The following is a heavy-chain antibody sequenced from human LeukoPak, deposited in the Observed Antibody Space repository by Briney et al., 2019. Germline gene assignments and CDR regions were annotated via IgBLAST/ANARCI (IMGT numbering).Heavy chain of an antibody. CDR3: ARVPYYYGSGSYSRGNWFDP. Sequence: SETLSLTCAVYGGSFSGYYWSWIRQPPGKGLEWIGEINHSGSTNYNPSLKSRVTISVDTSKNQFSLKLSSVTAADTAMYYCARVPYYYGSGSYSRGNWFDPWGQGTLVTVSS. CDR2: INHSGST. J-gene: IGHJ5*02. CDR1: GGSFSGYY. D-gene: IGHD3-10*01. V-gene: IGHV4-34*01.